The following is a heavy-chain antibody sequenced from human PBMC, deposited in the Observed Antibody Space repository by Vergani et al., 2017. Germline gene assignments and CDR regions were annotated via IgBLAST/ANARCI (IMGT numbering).Heavy chain of an antibody. CDR3: ARDLTTVVTIGIFDY. V-gene: IGHV3-23*01. J-gene: IGHJ4*02. CDR2: ISGSGGST. CDR1: GFTFSSYA. Sequence: EVQLLESGGGLVQPGGSLRLSCAASGFTFSSYAMSWVRQAPGKGLEWVSAISGSGGSTYYADSVKGRFTISRDNSKNTLYLQMYSLRAEDTAVYYCARDLTTVVTIGIFDYWGQGTLVTVSS. D-gene: IGHD4-23*01.